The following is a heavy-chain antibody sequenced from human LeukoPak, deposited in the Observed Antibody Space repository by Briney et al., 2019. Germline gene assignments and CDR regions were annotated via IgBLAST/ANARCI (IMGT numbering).Heavy chain of an antibody. CDR2: FDPEDGET. CDR1: GYTLTELS. D-gene: IGHD3-9*01. V-gene: IGHV1-24*01. J-gene: IGHJ6*03. Sequence: ASVKVSCKVSGYTLTELSMHWVRQAPGKGLEWMGGFDPEDGETIYAQKFQGRVTMTRDTSISTAYMELSSLRSEDTAVYYCATGGGPGSYDILTGYPLGGYYYYYMDVWGRGTTVTVSS. CDR3: ATGGGPGSYDILTGYPLGGYYYYYMDV.